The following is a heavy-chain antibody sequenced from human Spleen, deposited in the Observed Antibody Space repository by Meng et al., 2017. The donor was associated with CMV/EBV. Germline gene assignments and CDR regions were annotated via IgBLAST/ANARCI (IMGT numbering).Heavy chain of an antibody. D-gene: IGHD3-3*01. V-gene: IGHV4-59*01. Sequence: SETLSLTCTVSGGPISSYYWSWIRQPPGKGLEWIGYIYYSGSTNYNPSLKSRVTISVDTSKNQFSLKLSSVTAADTAVYYCARGVEGMDVWGQGTTVTVSS. CDR1: GGPISSYY. J-gene: IGHJ6*02. CDR2: IYYSGST. CDR3: ARGVEGMDV.